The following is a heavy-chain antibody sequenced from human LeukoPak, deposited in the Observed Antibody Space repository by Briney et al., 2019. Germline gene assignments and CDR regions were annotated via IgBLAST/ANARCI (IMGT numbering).Heavy chain of an antibody. CDR3: ARMYYDFRSGYFGLDDAFDI. Sequence: SVKVSCKASGGTFSSYAISWVRQAPGQGLEWMGRIIPIFGTANYAQKFQGRVTITADESTSTAYMELSSLRSEDTAVYYCARMYYDFRSGYFGLDDAFDIWGQGTMVTVSS. CDR2: IIPIFGTA. J-gene: IGHJ3*02. D-gene: IGHD3-3*01. V-gene: IGHV1-69*15. CDR1: GGTFSSYA.